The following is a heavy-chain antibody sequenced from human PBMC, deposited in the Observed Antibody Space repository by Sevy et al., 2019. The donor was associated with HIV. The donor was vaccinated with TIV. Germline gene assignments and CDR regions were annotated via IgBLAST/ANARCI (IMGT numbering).Heavy chain of an antibody. CDR1: GFTFSSYA. CDR3: VKASGYSSGLTYFDY. Sequence: GGSLRLSCSASGFTFSSYAMHWVRQAPGKGLEYVSAISSNGGSTYYADSVKGRFTISRDNSKNTLYLQMSSLRAEDTAVYYCVKASGYSSGLTYFDYWGQGTLVTVSS. D-gene: IGHD6-19*01. V-gene: IGHV3-64D*06. CDR2: ISSNGGST. J-gene: IGHJ4*02.